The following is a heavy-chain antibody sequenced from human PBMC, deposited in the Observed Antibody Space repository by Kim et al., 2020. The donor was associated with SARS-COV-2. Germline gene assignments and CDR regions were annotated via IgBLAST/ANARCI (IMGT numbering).Heavy chain of an antibody. CDR3: ARGSYSGYGPPRDRGSIENRKDIVVVVAATGIDY. CDR1: GGSFSGYY. V-gene: IGHV4-34*01. Sequence: SETLSLTCAVYGGSFSGYYWSWIRQPPGKGLEWIGEINHSGSTNYNPSLKSRVTISVDTSKNQFSLKLSSVTAADTAVYYCARGSYSGYGPPRDRGSIENRKDIVVVVAATGIDYWGQGTLVTVSS. D-gene: IGHD2-15*01. J-gene: IGHJ4*02. CDR2: INHSGST.